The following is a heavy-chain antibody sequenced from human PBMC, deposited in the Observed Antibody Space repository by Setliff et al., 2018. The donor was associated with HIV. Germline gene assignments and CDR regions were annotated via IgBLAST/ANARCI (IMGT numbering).Heavy chain of an antibody. J-gene: IGHJ4*02. CDR3: ARDISPQGVGATVVY. CDR2: IIPILGIA. D-gene: IGHD1-26*01. V-gene: IGHV1-69*10. Sequence: ASVKVSCKASGGTFSSYAISWVRQAPGQGLEWMGGIIPILGIANYAQKFQGRVTITADESTSTDYMELSSLRSEDTAVYYCARDISPQGVGATVVYWGQGTLVTVSS. CDR1: GGTFSSYA.